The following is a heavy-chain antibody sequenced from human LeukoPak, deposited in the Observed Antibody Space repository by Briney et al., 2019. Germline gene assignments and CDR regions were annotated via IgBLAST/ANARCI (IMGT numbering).Heavy chain of an antibody. CDR2: ISAYNGNT. CDR3: ARSSGVFWFDP. Sequence: GASVKVSCKASGYTFTIYGISWVRQAPGQGLEWMGWISAYNGNTNYAQKLQGRVTMTTDTSTSTAYMELGSLRSDDTPVYYCARSSGVFWFDPWGQGTLVTVSS. D-gene: IGHD6-13*01. J-gene: IGHJ5*02. V-gene: IGHV1-18*01. CDR1: GYTFTIYG.